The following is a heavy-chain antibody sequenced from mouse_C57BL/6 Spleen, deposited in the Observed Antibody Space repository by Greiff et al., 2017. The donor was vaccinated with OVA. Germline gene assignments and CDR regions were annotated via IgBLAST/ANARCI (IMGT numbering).Heavy chain of an antibody. CDR1: GFTFSSYT. V-gene: IGHV5-9*01. CDR2: ISGGGGNT. Sequence: EVQVVESGGGLVKPGGSLKLSCAASGFTFSSYTMSWVRQTPEKRLEWVATISGGGGNTYYPDSVKGRFTISRDNAKNTLYLQMSSLRSEDTALYYCARSYYDYDEETWFAYWGQGTLVTVSA. D-gene: IGHD2-4*01. CDR3: ARSYYDYDEETWFAY. J-gene: IGHJ3*01.